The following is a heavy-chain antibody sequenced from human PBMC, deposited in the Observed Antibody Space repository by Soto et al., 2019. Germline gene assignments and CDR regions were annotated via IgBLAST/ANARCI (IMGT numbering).Heavy chain of an antibody. CDR3: ARDRIAAATYYYYGMDV. CDR2: ISYDGSNK. Sequence: VQLVESGGGLVQPGGSLRLSCAASGFSFPSYSMSWVRQAPGKGLEWVAVISYDGSNKYYADSVKGRFTISRDNSKNTLYLQMNSLRAEDTAVYYCARDRIAAATYYYYGMDVWGQGTTVTVSS. J-gene: IGHJ6*02. V-gene: IGHV3-30*03. D-gene: IGHD6-13*01. CDR1: GFSFPSYS.